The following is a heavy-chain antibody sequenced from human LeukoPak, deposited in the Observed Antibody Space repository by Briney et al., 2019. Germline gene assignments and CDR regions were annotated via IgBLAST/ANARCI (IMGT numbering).Heavy chain of an antibody. D-gene: IGHD6-19*01. CDR1: GYTFTGYY. V-gene: IGHV1-2*02. J-gene: IGHJ4*02. CDR3: ARGAPSTAVAGTGDY. Sequence: SVKVSCKASGYTFTGYYMHWVRQAPGQGLEWMGWINPNSGGTNYAQKLQGRVTMTTDTSTSTAYMELRSLRSDDTAVYYCARGAPSTAVAGTGDYWGQGTLVTVSS. CDR2: INPNSGGT.